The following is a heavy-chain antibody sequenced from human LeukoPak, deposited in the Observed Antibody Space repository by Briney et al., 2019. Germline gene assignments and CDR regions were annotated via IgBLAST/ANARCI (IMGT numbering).Heavy chain of an antibody. V-gene: IGHV3-21*01. CDR2: ISSSSSYI. D-gene: IGHD5-18*01. Sequence: GGSLRLSCAASGFTFSSYSMNWVRQAPGKGVEWVSSISSSSSYIYYADSVKGRFTISRDNAKNSLYLQMNSLRAEDTAVYYCARDQGYSYGERLYYFDYWGQGTLVTVSS. CDR1: GFTFSSYS. CDR3: ARDQGYSYGERLYYFDY. J-gene: IGHJ4*02.